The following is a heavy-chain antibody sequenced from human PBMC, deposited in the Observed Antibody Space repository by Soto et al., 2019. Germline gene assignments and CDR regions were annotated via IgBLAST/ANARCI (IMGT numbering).Heavy chain of an antibody. CDR2: MNPDSGNT. V-gene: IGHV1-8*01. Sequence: QVQLVQSGAEVRTPGASVKVSCKASGYTFTSYDINWVRQATGQGPEWMGWMNPDSGNTGYVQKFQGRVTMTRNTAISTAYMELSSLRSEGTAVDYCARSVGGSNVNFDYWGQGTLVTVTS. CDR3: ARSVGGSNVNFDY. D-gene: IGHD3-10*01. J-gene: IGHJ4*02. CDR1: GYTFTSYD.